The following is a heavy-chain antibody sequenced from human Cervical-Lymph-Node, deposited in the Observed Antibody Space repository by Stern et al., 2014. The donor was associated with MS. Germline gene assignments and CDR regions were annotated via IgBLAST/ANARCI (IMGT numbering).Heavy chain of an antibody. CDR2: IFPGGSAI. V-gene: IGHV5-51*01. J-gene: IGHJ4*02. CDR1: GYTFTSYW. Sequence: EVQLVESGPEVKRPGESLKISCQASGYTFTSYWIGWVRQMPGKGLEWIAIIFPGGSAIRYSPPFQGQVTISADKSSSPAYLQWNNLKASDTAIYYCARQRYFDYWGQGTLVTVSS. CDR3: ARQRYFDY.